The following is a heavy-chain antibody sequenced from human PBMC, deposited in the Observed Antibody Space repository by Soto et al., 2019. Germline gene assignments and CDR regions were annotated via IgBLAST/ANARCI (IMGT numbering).Heavy chain of an antibody. CDR3: ARDVGGTKYCPVVY. V-gene: IGHV4-34*01. CDR2: INHSGST. CDR1: GGSFSGYY. D-gene: IGHD1-7*01. Sequence: ASETLSLTCAVYGGSFSGYYWSWIRQPPGKGPEWIGEINHSGSTNYNPSLKSRVTMSVDTSKNQFSLKLSFVTAADAAVYYCARDVGGTKYCPVVYWGQGIPVTVSS. J-gene: IGHJ4*02.